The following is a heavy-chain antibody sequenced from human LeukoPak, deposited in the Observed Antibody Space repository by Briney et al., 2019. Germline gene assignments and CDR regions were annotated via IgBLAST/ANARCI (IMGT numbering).Heavy chain of an antibody. V-gene: IGHV1-8*03. CDR3: ARGQRAVAGVWDY. Sequence: ASVKVSCKASGYTFTGYYMHWVRQAPGQGLEWMGLMNPNSGNTGYAQKFQGRVTITRNTSISTAYMELSSLTSEDTAVYYCARGQRAVAGVWDYWGQGTLVTISS. J-gene: IGHJ4*02. D-gene: IGHD6-19*01. CDR2: MNPNSGNT. CDR1: GYTFTGYY.